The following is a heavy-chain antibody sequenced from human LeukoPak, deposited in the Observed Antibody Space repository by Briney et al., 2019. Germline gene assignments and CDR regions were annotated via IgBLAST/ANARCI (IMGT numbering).Heavy chain of an antibody. D-gene: IGHD6-13*01. CDR1: GGSFSGYY. V-gene: IGHV4-34*01. Sequence: SETLSLTCAVYGGSFSGYYWSWIRQPPGKGLEWIGSIYYSGSTYYNPSLKSRVTISVDTSKNQFSLKLSSVTAADTAVYYCARGGIAEDYWGQGTLVTVSS. CDR3: ARGGIAEDY. J-gene: IGHJ4*02. CDR2: IYYSGST.